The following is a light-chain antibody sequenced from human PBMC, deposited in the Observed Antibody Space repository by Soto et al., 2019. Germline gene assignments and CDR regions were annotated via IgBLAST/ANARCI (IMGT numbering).Light chain of an antibody. CDR2: EVV. Sequence: QSALTQPPSASGSPGQSVTISCTGTKNDIGGYDFVSWYQHHPGKAPRLIIYEVVHRPSGVPDRFSGSKSGNTASLTVSGLQAADEADYFCKSYAGSNTYVFGSGTKGTVL. V-gene: IGLV2-8*01. J-gene: IGLJ1*01. CDR3: KSYAGSNTYV. CDR1: KNDIGGYDF.